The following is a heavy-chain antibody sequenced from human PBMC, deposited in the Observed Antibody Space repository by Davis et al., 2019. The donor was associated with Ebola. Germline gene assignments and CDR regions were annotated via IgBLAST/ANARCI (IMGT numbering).Heavy chain of an antibody. CDR2: ISSSSSYI. CDR3: ARASYGDYDVDY. D-gene: IGHD4-17*01. Sequence: AGSLRLSCAASGFTFSSYSMNWVRQAPGKGLEWVSSISSSSSYIYYADSVKGRFTISRDNAKNSLYLQMNSLRAEDTAVYYCARASYGDYDVDYWGQGTLVTVSS. V-gene: IGHV3-21*01. J-gene: IGHJ4*02. CDR1: GFTFSSYS.